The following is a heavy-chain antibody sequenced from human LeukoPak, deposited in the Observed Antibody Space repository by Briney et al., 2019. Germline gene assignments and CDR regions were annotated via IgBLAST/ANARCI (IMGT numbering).Heavy chain of an antibody. D-gene: IGHD4-17*01. Sequence: GGSLRLSCAASGFTVGSNYLTWVRQAPGKGLEWVSVIYSGGNTYYTDSVKGRFTISRDNSKNTLYLQMNSLRAEDTAVYYCARGQDYGDYGRPRYGMDVWGQGTTVTVSS. CDR3: ARGQDYGDYGRPRYGMDV. CDR1: GFTVGSNY. J-gene: IGHJ6*02. V-gene: IGHV3-66*01. CDR2: IYSGGNT.